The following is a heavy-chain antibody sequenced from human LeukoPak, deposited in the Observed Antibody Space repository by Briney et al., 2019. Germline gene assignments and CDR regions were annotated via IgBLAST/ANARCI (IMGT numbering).Heavy chain of an antibody. CDR1: GGAISSSNW. V-gene: IGHV4-4*02. J-gene: IGHJ4*02. CDR2: IYHSGST. D-gene: IGHD1-7*01. CDR3: ARDSHWNYHFDY. Sequence: RPSETLSLTCAVSGGAISSSNWWSWVRQPPGKGLEWIGEIYHSGSTNYNPSLKSRVIISIDKSKNQFSLKLSSVTAADTALYYCARDSHWNYHFDYWGQGTLVTVSS.